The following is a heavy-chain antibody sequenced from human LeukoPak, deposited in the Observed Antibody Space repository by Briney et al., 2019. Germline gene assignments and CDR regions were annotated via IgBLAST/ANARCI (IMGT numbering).Heavy chain of an antibody. CDR2: IYRGGST. J-gene: IGHJ3*02. V-gene: IGHV3-66*01. Sequence: GRSLRLSCAPSVFTLSSNYMTWVRRAPGKGLKWCSVIYRGGSTYHAASVKGRFTISRDNSKNTLYLQMNSLRDEDTAVYYCARIVAGGACDIWGQGTMVSVSS. CDR3: ARIVAGGACDI. CDR1: VFTLSSNY. D-gene: IGHD1-26*01.